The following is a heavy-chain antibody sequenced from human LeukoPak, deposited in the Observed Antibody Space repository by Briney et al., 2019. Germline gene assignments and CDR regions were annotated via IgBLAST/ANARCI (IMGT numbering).Heavy chain of an antibody. Sequence: PGGSLRLSCAASGFTFSSYAMHWVRQAPGKGLEWVSSISSSSSYIYYADSVKGRFTISRDNAKNSLYLQMNSLRAEDTAVYYCATTPGYYYGSGSFYYWGQGTLVTVSS. CDR2: ISSSSSYI. CDR1: GFTFSSYA. CDR3: ATTPGYYYGSGSFYY. D-gene: IGHD3-10*01. V-gene: IGHV3-21*01. J-gene: IGHJ4*02.